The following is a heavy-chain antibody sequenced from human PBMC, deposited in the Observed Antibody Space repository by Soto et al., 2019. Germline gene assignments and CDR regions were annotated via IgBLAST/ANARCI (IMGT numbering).Heavy chain of an antibody. Sequence: QVQLQESGPGLVKPSDTLSLTCAVSGYSISSSNWWGWIRQPPGRGLEWIGYIYYSGGTYYKPSLKSRVTMAVDTAKNQFSQKLSSVTAVDTAVDSCVRRKAAAGTSYAVDICGQVTMVTVSS. J-gene: IGHJ3*02. CDR2: IYYSGGT. D-gene: IGHD6-13*01. V-gene: IGHV4-28*01. CDR1: GYSISSSNW. CDR3: VRRKAAAGTSYAVDI.